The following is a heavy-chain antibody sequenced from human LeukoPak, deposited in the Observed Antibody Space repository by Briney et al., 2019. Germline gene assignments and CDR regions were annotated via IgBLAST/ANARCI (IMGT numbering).Heavy chain of an antibody. CDR3: ARAGQRWLQSGNSFDY. D-gene: IGHD5-24*01. CDR2: VNPNSGNT. V-gene: IGHV1-8*03. J-gene: IGHJ4*02. CDR1: GYTFTSSD. Sequence: ASVKVSCKASGYTFTSSDINWVRQATGQGPEWMGWVNPNSGNTGYAQKFQGRVTITRNTSISTAYMELSSLRSEDTAVYYCARAGQRWLQSGNSFDYWGQGTLVTVSS.